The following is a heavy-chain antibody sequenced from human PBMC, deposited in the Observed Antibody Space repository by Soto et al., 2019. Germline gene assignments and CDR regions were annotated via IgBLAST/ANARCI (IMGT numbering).Heavy chain of an antibody. Sequence: GGSLRLSGTASGFTFSTHPLSWVRQAPGQGLGWVSAISGYGGSTYYADSVKGRFTVSRDDSKNTLYLQMNSLRAEDTAVYYCAKGRNHYDSSGYYSFPLDVWGQGTTVTVSS. V-gene: IGHV3-23*01. D-gene: IGHD3-22*01. J-gene: IGHJ6*02. CDR1: GFTFSTHP. CDR2: ISGYGGST. CDR3: AKGRNHYDSSGYYSFPLDV.